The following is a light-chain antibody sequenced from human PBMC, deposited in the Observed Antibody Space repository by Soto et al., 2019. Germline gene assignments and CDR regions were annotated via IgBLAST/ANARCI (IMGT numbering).Light chain of an antibody. CDR2: DAS. J-gene: IGKJ1*01. V-gene: IGKV3-11*01. Sequence: EIVLTQSPATLSLSPGERATLSCRASQSVRSYLAWYQQKPGQAPRLLIYDASNRATDIPARFSGSGSGTEFTLTISSLEPEDCAVYYCQQRTNSGWNFGHGTKVEIK. CDR1: QSVRSY. CDR3: QQRTNSGWN.